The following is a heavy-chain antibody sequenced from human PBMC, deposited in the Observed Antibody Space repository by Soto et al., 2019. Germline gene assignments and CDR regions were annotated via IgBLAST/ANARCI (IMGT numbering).Heavy chain of an antibody. CDR3: ARVIGDAYSHGTGHDL. CDR2: INHGGGT. Sequence: VHLQQWGGRLLKPSETLSLTCAVSGGSLTGYYWSWIRQTPGKGLQWIGEINHGGGTGYNPSLKSRVTMSVDTSRNQFSLKLTSVTAADTGVYYCARVIGDAYSHGTGHDLWGPGSLVSVSA. D-gene: IGHD5-18*01. J-gene: IGHJ4*02. CDR1: GGSLTGYY. V-gene: IGHV4-34*01.